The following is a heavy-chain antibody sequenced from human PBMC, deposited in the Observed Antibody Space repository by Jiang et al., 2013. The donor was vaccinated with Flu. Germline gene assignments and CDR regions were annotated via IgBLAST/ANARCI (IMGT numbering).Heavy chain of an antibody. CDR1: GGSISSSSYY. Sequence: KPSETLSLTCTVSGGSISSSSYYWGWIRQPPGKGLEWIGSIYYSGSTYYNPSLKSRVTISVDTSKNQFSLKLSSVTAADTAVYYCARQGSDYGDYVEYFQHWGQGTLVTVSS. CDR3: ARQGSDYGDYVEYFQH. J-gene: IGHJ1*01. V-gene: IGHV4-39*01. D-gene: IGHD4-17*01. CDR2: IYYSGST.